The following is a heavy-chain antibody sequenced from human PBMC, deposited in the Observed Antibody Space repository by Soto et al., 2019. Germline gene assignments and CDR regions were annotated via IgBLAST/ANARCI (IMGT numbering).Heavy chain of an antibody. J-gene: IGHJ4*02. CDR1: GFTFSIYS. CDR2: ISSSSSYI. CDR3: ARDLSIWSGYYPFDY. Sequence: PGGSLRLSCAASGFTFSIYSMNWVRQAPGKGLEWVSSISSSSSYIYYADSVKGRFTISRDNAKNSLYLQMNSLRAEDTAVYYCARDLSIWSGYYPFDYWGQGTLVTVSS. V-gene: IGHV3-21*01. D-gene: IGHD3-3*01.